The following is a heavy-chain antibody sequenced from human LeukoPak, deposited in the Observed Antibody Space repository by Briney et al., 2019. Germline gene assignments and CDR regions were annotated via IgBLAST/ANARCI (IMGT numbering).Heavy chain of an antibody. V-gene: IGHV4-34*01. J-gene: IGHJ5*02. CDR1: GGSFSGYY. Sequence: SETLSLTCAVYGGSFSGYYWSWIRQPPGKGLEWIGEINHSGSTNYNPSLKSRVTISVDTSKNQFSLKLSSVTAADTAVYYCARRSLRITMVRATINWFDPWGQGTLVTVSS. CDR2: INHSGST. CDR3: ARRSLRITMVRATINWFDP. D-gene: IGHD3-10*01.